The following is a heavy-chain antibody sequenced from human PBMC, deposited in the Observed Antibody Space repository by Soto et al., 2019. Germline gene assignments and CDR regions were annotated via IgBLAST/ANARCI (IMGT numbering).Heavy chain of an antibody. CDR2: INSDGSST. CDR3: ARDLSEVGCSSTSCYGGWFDP. J-gene: IGHJ5*02. Sequence: GGSLRLSCAASGFTFSSYWMHWVRQAPGKGLVWVSRINSDGSSTSYADSVKGRFTISRDNAKNTLYLQMNSLRAEDTAVYYCARDLSEVGCSSTSCYGGWFDPWGQGTLVTVSS. V-gene: IGHV3-74*01. CDR1: GFTFSSYW. D-gene: IGHD2-2*01.